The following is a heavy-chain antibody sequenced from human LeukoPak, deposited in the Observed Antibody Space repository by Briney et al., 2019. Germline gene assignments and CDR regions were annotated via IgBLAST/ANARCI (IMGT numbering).Heavy chain of an antibody. D-gene: IGHD5-18*01. CDR3: ARVPTNSYGLGQ. CDR1: GFTFSSYW. Sequence: GGSLRLSCAASGFTFSSYWMHWVRQAPGKGLVWVSRIKSDGSTNYADSVKGRFTISRDNAKNTLYLQMNSLTVEDTAVYYCARVPTNSYGLGQWGQGSLVTVSS. V-gene: IGHV3-74*01. J-gene: IGHJ4*02. CDR2: IKSDGST.